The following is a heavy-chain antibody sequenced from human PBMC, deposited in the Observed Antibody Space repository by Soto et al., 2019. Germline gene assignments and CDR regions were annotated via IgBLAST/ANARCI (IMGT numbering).Heavy chain of an antibody. Sequence: QVQLQESGPGLVKPSETLSLTCTVSGGSINGCYWTWLRQSPTNGLEWIGYFHFSGSTKYNTSLERRLTISADTSKNQISLTLSSVTAADTAVYYCARARGYSYGYDDLFDNWGQGTLANVSS. CDR3: ARARGYSYGYDDLFDN. D-gene: IGHD5-18*01. V-gene: IGHV4-59*13. J-gene: IGHJ4*01. CDR1: GGSINGCY. CDR2: FHFSGST.